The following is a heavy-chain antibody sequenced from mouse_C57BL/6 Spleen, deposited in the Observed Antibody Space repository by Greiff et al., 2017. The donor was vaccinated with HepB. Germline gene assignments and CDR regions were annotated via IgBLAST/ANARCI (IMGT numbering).Heavy chain of an antibody. Sequence: EVHLVESGGGLVQPGGSLSLSCAASGFTFTDYYMSWVRQPPGKALEWLGFISNKANGYTTEYSASVKGRFTISRDNSQIILYLQMNALSAEDSATYYCSSLISYGYYGGNYYAMDYWGQGTSVTVSS. CDR3: SSLISYGYYGGNYYAMDY. D-gene: IGHD2-3*01. V-gene: IGHV7-3*01. CDR1: GFTFTDYY. J-gene: IGHJ4*01. CDR2: ISNKANGYTT.